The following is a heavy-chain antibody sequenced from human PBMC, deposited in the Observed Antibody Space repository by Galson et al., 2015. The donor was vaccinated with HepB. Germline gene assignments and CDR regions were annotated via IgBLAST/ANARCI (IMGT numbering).Heavy chain of an antibody. CDR1: GFTFSDYY. V-gene: IGHV3-11*01. D-gene: IGHD3-10*01. CDR3: ARDYYGSGSYSRFDP. J-gene: IGHJ5*02. Sequence: SLRLSCAASGFTFSDYYMTWIRQAPEKGLEWVSYISSSGSAIKYADSVKGRFTISRDNAKNSLYLQMNSLRAEDTAVYYCARDYYGSGSYSRFDPWGQGTLVTVSS. CDR2: ISSSGSAI.